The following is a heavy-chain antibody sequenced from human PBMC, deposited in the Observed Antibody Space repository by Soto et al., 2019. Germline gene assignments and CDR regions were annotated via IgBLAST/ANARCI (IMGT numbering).Heavy chain of an antibody. V-gene: IGHV3-23*01. CDR3: AKDGVDHNSVWDPFDI. CDR1: GITFSDYA. Sequence: EEQLLESGGDLVQPGGSLRLSCVASGITFSDYAMSWVRQAPGKGLEWVAGMGGANGDTYYTESVRGRFAISRDNSKSTLFLQLSSLRAEDTAVYFCAKDGVDHNSVWDPFDIWGQGTLVTVSS. J-gene: IGHJ3*02. CDR2: MGGANGDT. D-gene: IGHD2-15*01.